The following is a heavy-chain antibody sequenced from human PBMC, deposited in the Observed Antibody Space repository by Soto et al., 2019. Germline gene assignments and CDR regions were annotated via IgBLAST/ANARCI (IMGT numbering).Heavy chain of an antibody. CDR3: ARDRGPSYYYYGMDV. D-gene: IGHD3-10*01. V-gene: IGHV4-31*03. J-gene: IGHJ6*02. CDR2: IYYSGST. Sequence: SETLSLTCTVSGGSISSGCYYWSWIRQHPGKGLEWIGYIYYSGSTYYNPSLKSRVTISVDTSKNQFSLKLSSVTAADTAVYYCARDRGPSYYYYGMDVWGQGTTVTVSS. CDR1: GGSISSGCYY.